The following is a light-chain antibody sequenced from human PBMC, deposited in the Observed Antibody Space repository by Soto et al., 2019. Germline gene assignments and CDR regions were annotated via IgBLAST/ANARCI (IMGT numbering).Light chain of an antibody. CDR1: QSLSSN. CDR3: QQYNNWPPLT. CDR2: DAS. Sequence: EIVMTQSPATLSVSPGEGATLSCRANQSLSSNLAWYQQKPGQAPRLLIYDASTRATGIPARFSGSGSGTEFTLTISSLQSEDFALYYCQQYNNWPPLTFGGGTKVEIK. V-gene: IGKV3-15*01. J-gene: IGKJ4*01.